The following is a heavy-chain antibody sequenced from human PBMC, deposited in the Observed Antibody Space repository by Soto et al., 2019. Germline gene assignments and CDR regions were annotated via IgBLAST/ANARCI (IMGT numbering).Heavy chain of an antibody. Sequence: QITLKESGPTLVKPTQTLTLTCTFSGFSLSTSGVGVGWIRQPPGKALEWLALSYWDDDKRYSPSLKSRLTINKDTSKNQVVLTMTNMDPVDTATYYCAHSITMVRGVIIGWFDPWGQGTLVTVSS. CDR3: AHSITMVRGVIIGWFDP. D-gene: IGHD3-10*01. CDR1: GFSLSTSGVG. J-gene: IGHJ5*02. V-gene: IGHV2-5*02. CDR2: SYWDDDK.